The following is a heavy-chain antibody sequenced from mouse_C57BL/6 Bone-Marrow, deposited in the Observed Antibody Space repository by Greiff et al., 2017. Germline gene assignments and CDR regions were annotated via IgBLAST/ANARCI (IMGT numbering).Heavy chain of an antibody. V-gene: IGHV14-4*01. D-gene: IGHD1-1*01. CDR2: IDPENGDT. CDR1: GFNIKDDY. Sequence: VQLQQSGAELVRPGASVKLSCTASGFNIKDDYMHWVKQRPEQGLEWIGWIDPENGDTEYASKFQGKATITADTSSNTAYLQLSSLTSEDTAVYYCTTITTVVADWGQGTLVTVSA. CDR3: TTITTVVAD. J-gene: IGHJ3*01.